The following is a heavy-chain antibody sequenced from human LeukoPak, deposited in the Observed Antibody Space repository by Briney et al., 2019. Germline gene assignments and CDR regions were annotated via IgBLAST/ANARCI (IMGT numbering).Heavy chain of an antibody. CDR3: VGSITMVRGARPYFDY. CDR1: GLPFSSNA. V-gene: IGHV3-23*01. Sequence: GGSWRPSGPASGLPFSSNAMSWFRQPPGKGLEWVSAISGSGGSTYYADSVKGRFTISRDNSKNTLYLQMNSLRAEDTAVYYCVGSITMVRGARPYFDYWGQGTLVTVSS. J-gene: IGHJ4*02. CDR2: ISGSGGST. D-gene: IGHD3-10*01.